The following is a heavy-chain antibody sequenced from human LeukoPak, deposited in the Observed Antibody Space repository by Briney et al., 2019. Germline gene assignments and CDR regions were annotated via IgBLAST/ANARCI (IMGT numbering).Heavy chain of an antibody. J-gene: IGHJ2*01. Sequence: PSETLSLTCTVSGGSINNYYWSWIRQPPGKGLEWIGYIYHSGSTNYNPSLKSRVTISLDTSKNQFSLKLSSVTAADTAVYYCARDRCSSRSCYLTITQKAYFGLWGRGTVVTVSS. D-gene: IGHD2-2*01. V-gene: IGHV4-59*01. CDR2: IYHSGST. CDR1: GGSINNYY. CDR3: ARDRCSSRSCYLTITQKAYFGL.